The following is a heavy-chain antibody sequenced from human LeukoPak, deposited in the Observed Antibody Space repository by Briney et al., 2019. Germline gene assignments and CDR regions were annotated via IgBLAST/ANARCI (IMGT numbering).Heavy chain of an antibody. CDR3: ARRSPVTASFDY. D-gene: IGHD2-21*02. Sequence: SETLSLTCTVSGGSISSYYWSWIRQPPGKGLEWIGYIYYSGSTNYNPSLKSRVTISVDTSKNQFSLKLSSVTAADTAVYYCARRSPVTASFDYWGQGTLVTVSS. CDR2: IYYSGST. J-gene: IGHJ4*02. V-gene: IGHV4-59*08. CDR1: GGSISSYY.